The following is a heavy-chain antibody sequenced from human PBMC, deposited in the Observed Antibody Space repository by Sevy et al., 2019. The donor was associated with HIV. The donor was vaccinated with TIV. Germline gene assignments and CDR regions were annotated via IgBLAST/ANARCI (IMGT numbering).Heavy chain of an antibody. D-gene: IGHD3-3*01. CDR2: IYWNDDK. Sequence: SGPTLVNPTQTLTLTCTFSGFSLSTSGVGVGWIRQPPGKALEWLALIYWNDDKRYSPSLKSRLTITKDTSKNQVVLTMTNMDPVDTATYDCARTIFGVTQGGLDVWGQGTTVTVSS. J-gene: IGHJ6*02. CDR1: GFSLSTSGVG. CDR3: ARTIFGVTQGGLDV. V-gene: IGHV2-5*01.